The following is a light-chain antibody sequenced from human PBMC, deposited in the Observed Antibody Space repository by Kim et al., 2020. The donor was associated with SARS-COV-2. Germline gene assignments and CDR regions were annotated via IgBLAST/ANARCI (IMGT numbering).Light chain of an antibody. Sequence: DIVMTQSPLSLPVIPGEPASISCRSSQSLLHSNGYDYLDWYLQKPGQSPQLLIYLGSNWASGVPDRFSGSGSGTDFTLTISRVEAEDVGVYYCMQALQTPPTFGQGTKVEIK. CDR3: MQALQTPPT. CDR1: QSLLHSNGYDY. J-gene: IGKJ1*01. CDR2: LGS. V-gene: IGKV2-28*01.